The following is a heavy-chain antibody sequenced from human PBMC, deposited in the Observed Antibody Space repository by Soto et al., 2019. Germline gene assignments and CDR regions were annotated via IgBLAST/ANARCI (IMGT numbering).Heavy chain of an antibody. J-gene: IGHJ4*02. CDR3: TRQTDAVQWLVVPTDYNFDY. CDR2: IRSKTNSYAT. CDR1: GFTFGGSA. Sequence: LRLSCAASGFTFGGSAMHWVRQASGKGLEWVGHIRSKTNSYATAYAESVKGRFTISRDDSMNTAYLQMNSLETEDTAVYFCTRQTDAVQWLVVPTDYNFDYWGQGTLVTVSS. V-gene: IGHV3-73*01. D-gene: IGHD6-19*01.